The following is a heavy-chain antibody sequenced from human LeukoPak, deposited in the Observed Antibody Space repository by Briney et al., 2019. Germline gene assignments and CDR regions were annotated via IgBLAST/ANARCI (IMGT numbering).Heavy chain of an antibody. J-gene: IGHJ6*04. CDR1: GFTFSSYV. Sequence: GGSLRLSCAASGFTFSSYVMHWVRQAPGKGLEWVAIISYDGSNEYYADSVKGRFTISRDNSKSTLYLQMNSLRAADTAVYYCAELGITMIGGVWGKGTTVTISS. D-gene: IGHD3-10*02. V-gene: IGHV3-30*04. CDR3: AELGITMIGGV. CDR2: ISYDGSNE.